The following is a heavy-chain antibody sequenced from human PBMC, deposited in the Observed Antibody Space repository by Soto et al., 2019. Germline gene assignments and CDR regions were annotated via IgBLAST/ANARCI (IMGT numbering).Heavy chain of an antibody. CDR1: RFTICRYS. V-gene: IGHV3-23*01. CDR2: ISGSDDST. J-gene: IGHJ5*02. D-gene: IGHD6-6*01. CDR3: AQFASSYNDL. Sequence: TGGSLRLSRPAARFTICRYSPNQVRQAPGKGLEWVSVISGSDDSTYYADSVKGRFTISRDNSKNTLYLQMNSLRAEDTAVYYCAQFASSYNDLWGQGTLVTVSS.